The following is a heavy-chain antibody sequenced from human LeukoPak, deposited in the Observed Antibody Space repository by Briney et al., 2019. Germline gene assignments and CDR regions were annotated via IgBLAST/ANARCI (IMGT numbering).Heavy chain of an antibody. J-gene: IGHJ4*02. D-gene: IGHD6-19*01. V-gene: IGHV3-30-3*01. CDR3: ARDGGIAVAGTFDY. CDR1: GFTFSSYA. CDR2: ISYDGGKK. Sequence: GRSLRLSCAASGFTFSSYAMQWVRQAPGKGLEWVAVISYDGGKKYYADSVKGRFTISRDNSKNTLYLQMNSLRAEDTAVYYCARDGGIAVAGTFDYWGQGTLVTVSS.